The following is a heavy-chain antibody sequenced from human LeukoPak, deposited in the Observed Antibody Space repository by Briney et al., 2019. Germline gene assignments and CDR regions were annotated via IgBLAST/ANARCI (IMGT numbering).Heavy chain of an antibody. CDR1: EFTISTYG. CDR3: ARELGRLVNYYYGMDV. CDR2: ISGSGGST. D-gene: IGHD3-10*01. J-gene: IGHJ6*02. V-gene: IGHV3-23*01. Sequence: GGSLRLSCAASEFTISTYGMSWVRQAPGKGLEWVSSISGSGGSTQYADSVQGRFAISRDNSKNTLYLQMNSLRAEDTAVYYCARELGRLVNYYYGMDVWGQGTTVTVSS.